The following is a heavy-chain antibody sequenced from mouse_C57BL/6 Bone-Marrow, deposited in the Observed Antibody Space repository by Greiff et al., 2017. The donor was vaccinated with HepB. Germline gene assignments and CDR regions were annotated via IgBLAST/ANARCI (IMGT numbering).Heavy chain of an antibody. CDR2: ISSGGSYT. Sequence: EVKVVESGGDLVKPGGSLKLSCAASGFTFSSYGMSWVRQTPDKRLEWVATISSGGSYTYYPDSVKGRFTISRDNAKNTLYPQMGSLKSEDTALYCCARGAGGDYWGQGTTLTVSS. D-gene: IGHD1-1*02. CDR3: ARGAGGDY. CDR1: GFTFSSYG. J-gene: IGHJ2*01. V-gene: IGHV5-6*01.